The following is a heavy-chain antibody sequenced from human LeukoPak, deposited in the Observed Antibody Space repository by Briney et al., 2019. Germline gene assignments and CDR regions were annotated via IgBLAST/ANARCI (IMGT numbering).Heavy chain of an antibody. D-gene: IGHD3-9*01. CDR2: IYYSGST. CDR3: ARAHPYDILTGYYLPGRGMDV. CDR1: GGSISSGGYY. V-gene: IGHV4-61*08. Sequence: PSETLSLTCTVSGGSISSGGYYWSWIRQHPGKGLEWIGYIYYSGSTNYNPSLKSRVTISVDTSKNQFSLKLSSVTAADTAVYYCARAHPYDILTGYYLPGRGMDVWGQGTTVTVSS. J-gene: IGHJ6*02.